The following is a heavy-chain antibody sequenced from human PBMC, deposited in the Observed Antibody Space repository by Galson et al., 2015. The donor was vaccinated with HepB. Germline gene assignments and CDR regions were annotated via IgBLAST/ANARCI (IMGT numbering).Heavy chain of an antibody. Sequence: SVKVSCKASGYTFTSYGISWVRQAPGQGLEWMGWISAYNGNTNYAQKLQGRVTMTTDTSTGTAYMELRSLISDDTAVYYCARDRVYCSGGSCYSTVDYWGQGTLVTVSS. CDR1: GYTFTSYG. J-gene: IGHJ4*02. CDR3: ARDRVYCSGGSCYSTVDY. V-gene: IGHV1-18*01. CDR2: ISAYNGNT. D-gene: IGHD2-15*01.